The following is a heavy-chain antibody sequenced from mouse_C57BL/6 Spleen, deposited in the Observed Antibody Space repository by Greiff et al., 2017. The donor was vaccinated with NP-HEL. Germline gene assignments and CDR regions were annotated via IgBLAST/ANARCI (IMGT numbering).Heavy chain of an antibody. D-gene: IGHD1-1*01. CDR1: GYTFSDYE. Sequence: QVQLQQSGAELVRPGASVTLSCKASGYTFSDYEMHWVKQTPVHGLEWIGAIDPETGGTAYNQKFKGKAILTADKSSSTAYMELRSLTSEDSAVYYCTMRGSYYYGSSSYWGQGTSVTVSS. CDR2: IDPETGGT. CDR3: TMRGSYYYGSSSY. J-gene: IGHJ4*01. V-gene: IGHV1-15*01.